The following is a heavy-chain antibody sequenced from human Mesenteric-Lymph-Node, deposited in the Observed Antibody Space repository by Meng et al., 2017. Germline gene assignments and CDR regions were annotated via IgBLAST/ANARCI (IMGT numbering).Heavy chain of an antibody. D-gene: IGHD3-9*01. CDR2: ITKSSTHI. V-gene: IGHV3-21*01. CDR3: ARAMIRYFDWLSWFDP. CDR1: GFTFSAYD. Sequence: GGSLRLSCAASGFTFSAYDMTWVRQAPGKGLEWVSSITKSSTHINYADSLKGRVTISRDNARDSLYLQMNSLRAEDTAVYYCARAMIRYFDWLSWFDPWGQGTLVTVSS. J-gene: IGHJ5*02.